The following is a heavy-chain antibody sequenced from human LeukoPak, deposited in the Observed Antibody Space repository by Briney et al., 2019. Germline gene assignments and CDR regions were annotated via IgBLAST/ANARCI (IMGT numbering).Heavy chain of an antibody. Sequence: PSQTLSLTCTVSGGSISSGGYYWSWIRQPPGKGLEWIGYIYYSGSTNYNPSLKSRVTISVDTSKNQFSLKLSSVTAADTAVYYCARSYTPKNYYYGMDVWGQGTTVTVSS. V-gene: IGHV4-61*08. CDR3: ARSYTPKNYYYGMDV. J-gene: IGHJ6*02. CDR1: GGSISSGGYY. D-gene: IGHD3-16*01. CDR2: IYYSGST.